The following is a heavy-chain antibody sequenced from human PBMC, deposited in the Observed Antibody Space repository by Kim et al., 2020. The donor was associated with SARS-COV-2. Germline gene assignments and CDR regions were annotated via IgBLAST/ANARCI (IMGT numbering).Heavy chain of an antibody. V-gene: IGHV1-46*01. CDR2: INPTGDST. CDR3: ARDGENCSGGTCSYFYYYGMDV. CDR1: GYTFIDYY. J-gene: IGHJ6*02. D-gene: IGHD2-15*01. Sequence: ASVKVSCKASGYTFIDYYIHWVRQAPGQGLEWMGIINPTGDSTDYAQKFQGRVTMTRDTSTNTVHMELRGLKSEDTGIYFCARDGENCSGGTCSYFYYYGMDVWGRGTMVTVS.